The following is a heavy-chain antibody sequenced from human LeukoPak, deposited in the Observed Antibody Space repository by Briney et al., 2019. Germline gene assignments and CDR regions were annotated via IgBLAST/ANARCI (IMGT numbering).Heavy chain of an antibody. J-gene: IGHJ4*02. CDR1: GFTFSSYE. V-gene: IGHV3-30*02. CDR2: IRYDGSNK. D-gene: IGHD5-18*01. CDR3: AKDRGYSYGYSYYFDY. Sequence: PGGSLRLSCAASGFTFSSYEMNWVRQAPGKGLEWVAFIRYDGSNKYYADSVKGRFTISRDNSKNTLYLQMNSLRAEDTAVYYCAKDRGYSYGYSYYFDYWGQGTLVTVSS.